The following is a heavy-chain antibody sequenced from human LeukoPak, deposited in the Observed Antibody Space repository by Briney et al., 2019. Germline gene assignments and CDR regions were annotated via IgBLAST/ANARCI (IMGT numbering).Heavy chain of an antibody. J-gene: IGHJ4*02. V-gene: IGHV3-23*01. D-gene: IGHD5-18*01. CDR3: AKGDGSTYVTHFDF. CDR2: ISDSGVSA. Sequence: GGSLRLSCAASGFTFSSCAMHWVRQAPGKGLEWVSGISDSGVSAFYTHSVKGRFTISRDNSKNTLYLQMSSLRAEDTAVYYCAKGDGSTYVTHFDFWGQGTLVSVSS. CDR1: GFTFSSCA.